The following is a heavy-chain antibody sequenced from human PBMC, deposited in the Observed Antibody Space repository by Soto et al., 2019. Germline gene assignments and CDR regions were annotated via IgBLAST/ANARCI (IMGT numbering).Heavy chain of an antibody. CDR2: ISAYNGNT. Sequence: ASVEVSCKASGYTFTSYGMSWVRQAPGQGLEWMGWISAYNGNTNYAQKLQGRVTMTTDTSTSTAYMELRSLRSDDTAVYYCARDGDIVVVPALNWFDPWGQGTLVTVSS. CDR1: GYTFTSYG. CDR3: ARDGDIVVVPALNWFDP. D-gene: IGHD2-2*01. V-gene: IGHV1-18*04. J-gene: IGHJ5*02.